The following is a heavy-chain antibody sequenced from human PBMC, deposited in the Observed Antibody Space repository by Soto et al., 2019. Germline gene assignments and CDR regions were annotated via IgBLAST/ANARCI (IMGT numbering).Heavy chain of an antibody. Sequence: QVQLQESGPGLVKPSETLSLTCTVSGGSISPYYWSWIRQPPGKGLEWIGYIFYSGSTNYNPSLKSRVTRSVDRSKNQFSLKLSSVTAADTAVYYCTRDGIEQWLAFDYWGQGTLVTVSS. V-gene: IGHV4-59*01. CDR1: GGSISPYY. D-gene: IGHD6-19*01. J-gene: IGHJ4*02. CDR3: TRDGIEQWLAFDY. CDR2: IFYSGST.